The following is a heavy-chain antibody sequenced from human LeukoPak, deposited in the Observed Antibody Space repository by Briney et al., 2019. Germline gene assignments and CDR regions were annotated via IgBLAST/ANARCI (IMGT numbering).Heavy chain of an antibody. Sequence: GGSLRLSCAVSGFTFSSYWMSWVRQAPGKGPEWVANIKEDGSEKYYVDSMKGRFTISRDNAKNSLYLQINSLRAEDTAVYYCARDEIRRTFDYWGPGALVTVSS. V-gene: IGHV3-7*03. CDR2: IKEDGSEK. CDR1: GFTFSSYW. J-gene: IGHJ4*02. D-gene: IGHD3-10*01. CDR3: ARDEIRRTFDY.